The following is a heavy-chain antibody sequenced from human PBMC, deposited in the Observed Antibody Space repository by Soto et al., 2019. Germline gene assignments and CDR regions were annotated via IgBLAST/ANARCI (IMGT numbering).Heavy chain of an antibody. V-gene: IGHV3-23*01. J-gene: IGHJ3*01. Sequence: EVQLLESGGGLVRPGGSLRLSCAASGFTFYNYAMNWVRQAPGKGLEWVSTISGGGDGTYYADSVKGRFTIYRDNSRNTVYQQMNSLRADDTAVYYCAKKGLGSIATYCTTGDCHYAFDVWGQGTLVTVSS. CDR3: AKKGLGSIATYCTTGDCHYAFDV. CDR2: ISGGGDGT. CDR1: GFTFYNYA. D-gene: IGHD2-8*01.